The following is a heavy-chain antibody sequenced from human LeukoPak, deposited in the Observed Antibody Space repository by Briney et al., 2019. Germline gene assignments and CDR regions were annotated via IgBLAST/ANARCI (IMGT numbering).Heavy chain of an antibody. D-gene: IGHD2-2*02. CDR1: GGSFSGYY. Sequence: PSETLSLTCAVYGGSFSGYYWSWIRQPPGKGLEWIGSIYYSGSTYYNPSLKSRVTISVDTSKNQFSLKLSSVTAADTAVYYCARFGYCSSTSCYRYNWFVPWGQGTLVTVSS. CDR2: IYYSGST. V-gene: IGHV4-34*01. CDR3: ARFGYCSSTSCYRYNWFVP. J-gene: IGHJ5*02.